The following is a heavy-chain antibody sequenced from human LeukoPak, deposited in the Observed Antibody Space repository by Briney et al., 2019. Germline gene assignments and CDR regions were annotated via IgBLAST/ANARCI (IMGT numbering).Heavy chain of an antibody. Sequence: SETLPLTCTVSGGSISSYYWSWVRQPPGKGLEWIGCIYYSGSTNYNPSLKSRVTISVDTSKNQFSLKLSSVTAADTAVYYCARGGMGTLYYYYYMDVWGKGTTVTVSS. CDR3: ARGGMGTLYYYYYMDV. J-gene: IGHJ6*03. V-gene: IGHV4-59*01. CDR1: GGSISSYY. D-gene: IGHD7-27*01. CDR2: IYYSGST.